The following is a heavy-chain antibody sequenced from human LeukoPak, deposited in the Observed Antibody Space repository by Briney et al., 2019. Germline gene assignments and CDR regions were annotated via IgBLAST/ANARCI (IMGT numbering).Heavy chain of an antibody. J-gene: IGHJ4*02. CDR2: INAGNGNT. V-gene: IGHV1-3*01. CDR3: ARKAIVGYWDDSSGYYSYFDY. CDR1: GYTFPSYF. Sequence: GASVNVSCKASGYTFPSYFMHWVRQAPGQRLEWMGWINAGNGNTKYSQKFQGRVTITRDTSASTAYMELSSLRSEDTAVYYCARKAIVGYWDDSSGYYSYFDYWGQGTLVTVSS. D-gene: IGHD3-22*01.